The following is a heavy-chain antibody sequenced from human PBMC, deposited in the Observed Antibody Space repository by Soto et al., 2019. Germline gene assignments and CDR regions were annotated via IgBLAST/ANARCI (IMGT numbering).Heavy chain of an antibody. CDR1: GSSIISTSDY. CDR2: IYYSWCT. CDR3: ARHGYSSGWYWFDP. V-gene: IGHV4-39*01. J-gene: IGHJ5*02. D-gene: IGHD6-19*01. Sequence: PLETLPLPCTLSGSSIISTSDYWGRIRQQTGKGLECIGSIYYSWCTYYNPSLKIRVTIFVDTSKNYFSLKLSSVTAADTAVYYCARHGYSSGWYWFDPWGQGTQVTVSS.